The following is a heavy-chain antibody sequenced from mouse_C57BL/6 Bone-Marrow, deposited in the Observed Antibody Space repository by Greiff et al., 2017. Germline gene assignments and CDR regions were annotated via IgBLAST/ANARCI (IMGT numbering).Heavy chain of an antibody. D-gene: IGHD1-1*01. CDR2: IHPNSGST. CDR1: GYTFTSYG. V-gene: IGHV1-81*01. Sequence: VKLMESGAELARPGASVKLSCKASGYTFTSYGISWVKQRTGQGLEWIGMIHPNSGSTNYNEKFKSKATLTVDKSSSTAYMQLSSLTSEDSAVYYCARQDYGSSYFDYWGQGTTLTVSS. J-gene: IGHJ2*01. CDR3: ARQDYGSSYFDY.